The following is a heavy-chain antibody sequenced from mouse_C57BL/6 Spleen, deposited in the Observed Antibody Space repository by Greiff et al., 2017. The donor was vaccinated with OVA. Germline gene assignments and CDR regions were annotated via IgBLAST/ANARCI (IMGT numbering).Heavy chain of an antibody. V-gene: IGHV1-52*01. CDR3: ARYDYGLFAY. Sequence: QVQLQQPGAELVRPGSSVKLSCKASGYTFTSYWMHWVKQRPIKGLEWIGNIDPSDSETHYNQKFKDKATLTVDKSSSTAYMQLSSLTSEDSAVYYCARYDYGLFAYWGQGTLVTFSA. CDR1: GYTFTSYW. CDR2: IDPSDSET. D-gene: IGHD2-4*01. J-gene: IGHJ3*01.